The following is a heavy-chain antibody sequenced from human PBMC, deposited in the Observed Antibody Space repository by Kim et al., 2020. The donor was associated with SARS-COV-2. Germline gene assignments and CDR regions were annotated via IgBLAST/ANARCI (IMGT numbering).Heavy chain of an antibody. Sequence: GESLKISCKGSGYSFTSYWISWVRQMPGKGLEWMGRIDPSDSYTNYSPSFQGHVTISADKSISTAYLQWSSLKASDTAMYYCARVDCSSTSCSNNWFDPWGQGTLVTVSS. CDR3: ARVDCSSTSCSNNWFDP. CDR1: GYSFTSYW. J-gene: IGHJ5*02. V-gene: IGHV5-10-1*01. D-gene: IGHD2-2*01. CDR2: IDPSDSYT.